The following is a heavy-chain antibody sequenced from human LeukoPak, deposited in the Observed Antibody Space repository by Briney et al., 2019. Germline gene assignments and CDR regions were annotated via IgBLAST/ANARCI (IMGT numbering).Heavy chain of an antibody. CDR1: GFTFNNYA. CDR3: AKDTGSLWFDP. V-gene: IGHV3-43*01. J-gene: IGHJ5*02. CDR2: ISWDGGST. D-gene: IGHD3-10*01. Sequence: GGSLRLSCAASGFTFNNYAMTWVRQAPGKGLEWVSLISWDGGSTYYADSVKGRFTISRDNSKNSLYLQMNSLRTEDTALYYCAKDTGSLWFDPWGQGTLVTVSS.